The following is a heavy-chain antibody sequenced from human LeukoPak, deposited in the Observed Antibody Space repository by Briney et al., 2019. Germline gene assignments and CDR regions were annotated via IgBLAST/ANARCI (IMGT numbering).Heavy chain of an antibody. D-gene: IGHD5-24*01. J-gene: IGHJ1*01. CDR3: ARLRERWLQSEYFQH. CDR1: GYTFTSYD. V-gene: IGHV1-8*01. Sequence: GASVKVSCKASGYTFTSYDINWVRQATGQGLEWMGWMNPNSGNTGYAQKFQGRVTMTRDTSISTAYMELSRLRSDDTAVYYCARLRERWLQSEYFQHWGQGTLVTVSS. CDR2: MNPNSGNT.